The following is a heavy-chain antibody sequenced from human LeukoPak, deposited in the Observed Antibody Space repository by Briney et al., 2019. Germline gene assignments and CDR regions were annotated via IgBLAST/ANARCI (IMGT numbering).Heavy chain of an antibody. V-gene: IGHV1-2*02. CDR1: GYTFTGYY. CDR3: ARAYDFLSGYWNYFDY. Sequence: GASVKVSCKASGYTFTGYYMHWVRQAPGQGLEWMGWINPNSGGTNYAQKFQGRVTMTRDTSISTAYMELSRLRSDDTAVYYCARAYDFLSGYWNYFDYWGQGTLVTVSS. CDR2: INPNSGGT. D-gene: IGHD3-3*01. J-gene: IGHJ4*02.